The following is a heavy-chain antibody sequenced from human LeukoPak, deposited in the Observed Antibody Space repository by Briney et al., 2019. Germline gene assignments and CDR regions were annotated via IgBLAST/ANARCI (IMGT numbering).Heavy chain of an antibody. CDR2: IYYSGST. Sequence: PSETLSLTCTVSGGSISSYYWSWIRQPPGKGLEWIGYIYYSGSTNYNPSLKSRVTISVDTSKNQFSLKLSSVTAADTAVYYCARDSPTPLDAFDIWGQGTMVTVSS. CDR3: ARDSPTPLDAFDI. J-gene: IGHJ3*02. CDR1: GGSISSYY. V-gene: IGHV4-59*12.